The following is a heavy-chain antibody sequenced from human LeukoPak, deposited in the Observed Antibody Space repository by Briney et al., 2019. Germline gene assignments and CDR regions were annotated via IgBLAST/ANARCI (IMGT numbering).Heavy chain of an antibody. V-gene: IGHV4-61*01. D-gene: IGHD6-13*01. Sequence: SETLSLTCTVSGGSVSSGSYYWSWIRQPPGKGLEWIGYIYYSGSTNYNPSLKSRVTISVDTSKNQFSLKLSSVTAADTAVYYCARDSGYSSSWYDAFDIWGQGTMVTVSS. J-gene: IGHJ3*02. CDR2: IYYSGST. CDR1: GGSVSSGSYY. CDR3: ARDSGYSSSWYDAFDI.